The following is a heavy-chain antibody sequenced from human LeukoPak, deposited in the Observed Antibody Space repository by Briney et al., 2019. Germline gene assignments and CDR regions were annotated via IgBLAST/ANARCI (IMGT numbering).Heavy chain of an antibody. CDR2: IYYSGST. D-gene: IGHD3-3*01. CDR3: ARGLRFLEWLTQDY. CDR1: GGSISSYY. J-gene: IGHJ4*02. Sequence: PSETLSLTCTVSGGSISSYYWSWIRQPPGKGLGWIGYIYYSGSTNYNPSLKSRVTISVDTSKNQFSLKLSSVTAADTAVYYCARGLRFLEWLTQDYWGQGTLVTVSS. V-gene: IGHV4-59*01.